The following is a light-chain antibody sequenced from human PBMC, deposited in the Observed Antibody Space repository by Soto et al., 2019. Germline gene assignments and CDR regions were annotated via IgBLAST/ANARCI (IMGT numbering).Light chain of an antibody. CDR2: DVS. CDR1: SSDVGGYNY. V-gene: IGLV2-14*03. J-gene: IGLJ1*01. Sequence: QSVLTQPASLSGSPGQSITISCTGTSSDVGGYNYVSWYQQHPGKAPKLMISDVSNRPSGVSNRFSGSKSGNTASLTISGLQAEDEADYYCSSFTRSSSRYVFGTGTKVTVL. CDR3: SSFTRSSSRYV.